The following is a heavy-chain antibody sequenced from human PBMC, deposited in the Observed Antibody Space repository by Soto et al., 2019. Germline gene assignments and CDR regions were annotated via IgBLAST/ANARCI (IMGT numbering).Heavy chain of an antibody. J-gene: IGHJ4*02. CDR2: ISGTGGST. Sequence: GGSLRLSCAACGFIFRNYAMSWVRQAPGKGLEWVSTISGTGGSTYYADSVKGRFTIFRDNSKRTLYLQMSSLRADDTAVYYCATAAPGPEFDCWGQGTLVTVSS. CDR1: GFIFRNYA. D-gene: IGHD6-13*01. CDR3: ATAAPGPEFDC. V-gene: IGHV3-23*01.